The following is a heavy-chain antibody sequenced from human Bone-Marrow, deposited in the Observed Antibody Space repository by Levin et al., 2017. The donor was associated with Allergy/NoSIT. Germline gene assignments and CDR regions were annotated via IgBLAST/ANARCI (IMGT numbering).Heavy chain of an antibody. CDR2: IIPIFGTP. D-gene: IGHD3-10*01. CDR1: GGTFSSYA. J-gene: IGHJ4*02. CDR3: ARESATGAILDY. V-gene: IGHV1-69*06. Sequence: SVKVSCKASGGTFSSYAFSWVRLAPGQGLEWMGNIIPIFGTPNYAQKFQGRVTITADKSTSTAYMELSSLRSEDTAVYYCARESATGAILDYWGQGTLVSVSS.